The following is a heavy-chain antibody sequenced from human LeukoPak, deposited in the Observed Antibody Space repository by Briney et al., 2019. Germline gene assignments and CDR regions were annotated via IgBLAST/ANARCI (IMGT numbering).Heavy chain of an antibody. CDR2: IYYDGTT. J-gene: IGHJ5*02. CDR3: ARAPGNNWFDP. Sequence: PSETLSLTCTVSGGSISSSSYYWGWIRQPPGKGLEWIGYIYYDGTTYYNPSLKSRLTISVDTSKNQFSLKLNSLTAADTAVYYCARAPGNNWFDPWGQGTLVTVSS. V-gene: IGHV4-31*03. CDR1: GGSISSSSYY.